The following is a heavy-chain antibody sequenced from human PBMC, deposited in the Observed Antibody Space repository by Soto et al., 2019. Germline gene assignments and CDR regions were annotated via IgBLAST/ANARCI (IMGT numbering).Heavy chain of an antibody. Sequence: SETLSLTCTVSGGTISSYYWSWIRQPPGKGLEWIGYIYYSGSTNYNPSLKSRITISVDTYKKQFSLKLSSVPAADAAVYCWAGVSLGPYSNSFDYWGQGTLVTVSS. V-gene: IGHV4-59*01. CDR2: IYYSGST. J-gene: IGHJ4*02. CDR1: GGTISSYY. D-gene: IGHD6-13*01. CDR3: AGVSLGPYSNSFDY.